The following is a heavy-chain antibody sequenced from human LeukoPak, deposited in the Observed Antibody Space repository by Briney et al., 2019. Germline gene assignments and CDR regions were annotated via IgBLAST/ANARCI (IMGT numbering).Heavy chain of an antibody. Sequence: ASVKVSCKASGYTFTSYGISWVRQAPGQGLEWMGWISAYNGNTNYAQKLQGRVTMTTDTSTSTAYMELRSLRSDDTDVYYCSKGVVGATANDAFDIWGQGTMVTVSS. J-gene: IGHJ3*02. D-gene: IGHD1-26*01. V-gene: IGHV1-18*01. CDR2: ISAYNGNT. CDR3: SKGVVGATANDAFDI. CDR1: GYTFTSYG.